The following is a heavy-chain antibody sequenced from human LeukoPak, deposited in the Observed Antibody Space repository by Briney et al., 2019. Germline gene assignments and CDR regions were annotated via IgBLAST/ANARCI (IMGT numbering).Heavy chain of an antibody. CDR1: GFTVSSSY. CDR3: SRSLHFGEVNYCDF. Sequence: GGSLRLSCAASGFTVSSSYMSWVRQAPGKGLEWVSSIYNVGSSYYADSVKGRFTISRDNSKNTLHLQMNSLRVADTAVYYCSRSLHFGEVNYCDFWGQGTLVTVSS. J-gene: IGHJ4*02. D-gene: IGHD3-10*01. V-gene: IGHV3-53*01. CDR2: IYNVGSS.